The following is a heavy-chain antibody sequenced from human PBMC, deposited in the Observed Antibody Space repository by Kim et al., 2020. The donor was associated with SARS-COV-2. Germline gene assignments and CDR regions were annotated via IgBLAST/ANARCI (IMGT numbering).Heavy chain of an antibody. CDR3: TTDPAQWYYDTLLDY. CDR1: GFTFSNAW. V-gene: IGHV3-15*01. D-gene: IGHD3-22*01. Sequence: GGSLRLSCAASGFTFSNAWMSWVRQAPGKGLEWVGRIKSKTDGGTTDYAAPVKGRFTISRDDSKNTLYLQMNSLKTEDTAVYYCTTDPAQWYYDTLLDYWGQGTLVTVSS. CDR2: IKSKTDGGTT. J-gene: IGHJ4*02.